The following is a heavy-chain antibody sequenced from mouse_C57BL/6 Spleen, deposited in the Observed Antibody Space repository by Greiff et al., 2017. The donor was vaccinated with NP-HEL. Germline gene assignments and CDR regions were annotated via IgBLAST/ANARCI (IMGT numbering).Heavy chain of an antibody. CDR3: ARRGAYYEDAMDY. V-gene: IGHV14-2*01. D-gene: IGHD1-1*01. J-gene: IGHJ4*01. CDR2: IDPEDGET. CDR1: GFNIKDYY. Sequence: VQLQQSGAELVKPGASVKLSCTASGFNIKDYYMHWVKQRTEQGLEWIGRIDPEDGETKYAPKFQGKATITADTSSNTAYLQLSSLTSEDTAVYYCARRGAYYEDAMDYWGQGTSVTVSS.